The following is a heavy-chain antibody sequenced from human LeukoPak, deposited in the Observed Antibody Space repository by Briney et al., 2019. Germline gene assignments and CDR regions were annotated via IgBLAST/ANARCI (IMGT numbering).Heavy chain of an antibody. CDR1: GFTFDDYA. CDR2: ISWNSGSK. V-gene: IGHV3-9*01. CDR3: AKDSHSSSWYYYYGMDV. J-gene: IGHJ6*02. Sequence: GGSLRLSCAAPGFTFDDYAMRWVRQAPGKGLEWVSGISWNSGSKGYADSVKGRFTISRDNAKNSLYLQMNRLRAEDTALYYCAKDSHSSSWYYYYGMDVWGQGTPVTVSS. D-gene: IGHD6-13*01.